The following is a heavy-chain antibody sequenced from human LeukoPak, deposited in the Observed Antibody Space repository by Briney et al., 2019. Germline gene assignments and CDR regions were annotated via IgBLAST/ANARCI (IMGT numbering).Heavy chain of an antibody. J-gene: IGHJ5*02. D-gene: IGHD1-14*01. Sequence: ASVKVSCKASGYTFTGYYMHWVRQAPGQGLEWMGWINPSSGGTNYAQKFQGRVTMTRDTSISTAYMELSRLRSDDTAVYYCARDRVRRWFDPWGQGTLVTVSS. CDR1: GYTFTGYY. CDR3: ARDRVRRWFDP. CDR2: INPSSGGT. V-gene: IGHV1-2*02.